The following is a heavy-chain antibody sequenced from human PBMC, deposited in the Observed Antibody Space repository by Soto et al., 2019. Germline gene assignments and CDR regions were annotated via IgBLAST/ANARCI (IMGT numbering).Heavy chain of an antibody. CDR3: ARGGITMVRGVINWFDP. V-gene: IGHV4-34*01. CDR1: GGSFSGYY. J-gene: IGHJ5*02. D-gene: IGHD3-10*01. Sequence: SETLSLTCAVYGGSFSGYYWSWIRQPPGKGLEWIGEINHSGSTNYNPSLKSRVTISVDTSKNQFSLKLSSVTAADTAVYYCARGGITMVRGVINWFDPWGQGTLVTVSS. CDR2: INHSGST.